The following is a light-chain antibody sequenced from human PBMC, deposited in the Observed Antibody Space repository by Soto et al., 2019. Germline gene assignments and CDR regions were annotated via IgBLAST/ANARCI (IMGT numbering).Light chain of an antibody. CDR2: EVS. CDR3: SSYRSTTTFGV. CDR1: SSDIGGYNY. J-gene: IGLJ1*01. V-gene: IGLV2-14*01. Sequence: QSVLTQPASVSGSPGQSITISCTGTSSDIGGYNYVSWYQQHPGKAPKVVIYEVSNRPLGVSNRFSASKSDNTASLIISGLQADDEADYFCSSYRSTTTFGVFGTGTKLTVL.